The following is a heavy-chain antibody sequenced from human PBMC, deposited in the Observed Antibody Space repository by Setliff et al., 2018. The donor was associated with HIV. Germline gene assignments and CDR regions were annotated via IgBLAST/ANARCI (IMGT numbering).Heavy chain of an antibody. Sequence: SVKVSCKASGGTFSSYGITWVRQAPGQGLEWMGGSTPILDTTNYAQKFQGRVTITTDESTNTVYMELSSLRSEDTAVYYCALPYCGGGNCWSSASLPPAGWFDPWGQGTLVTVSS. CDR1: GGTFSSYG. CDR2: STPILDTT. CDR3: ALPYCGGGNCWSSASLPPAGWFDP. D-gene: IGHD2-15*01. V-gene: IGHV1-69*05. J-gene: IGHJ5*02.